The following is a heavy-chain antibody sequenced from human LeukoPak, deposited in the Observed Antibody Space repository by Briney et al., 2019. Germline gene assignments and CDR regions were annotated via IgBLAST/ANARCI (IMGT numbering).Heavy chain of an antibody. CDR1: GFTFTRYS. Sequence: GGSLRLSCAASGFTFTRYSMAWVRQAPGRGLDWVSTINGRGDRTFYADSVKGRFTVSRDNSRDTVFLQMNSLGDEDTAVYYCVKEGLLGGYYFDLWGQGALVTVSS. V-gene: IGHV3-23*01. CDR3: VKEGLLGGYYFDL. J-gene: IGHJ4*02. CDR2: INGRGDRT. D-gene: IGHD1-26*01.